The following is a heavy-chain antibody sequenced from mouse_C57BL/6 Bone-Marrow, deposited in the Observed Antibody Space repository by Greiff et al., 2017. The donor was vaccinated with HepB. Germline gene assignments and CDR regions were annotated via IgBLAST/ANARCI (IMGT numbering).Heavy chain of an antibody. V-gene: IGHV1-52*01. CDR2: IDPSDSET. D-gene: IGHD1-1*01. J-gene: IGHJ1*03. Sequence: VQLQQPGAELVRPGSSVKLSCKASGYTFTSYWMHWVKQRPIQGLEWIGNIDPSDSETHYNQKFKDKATWTVDKSSSTAYMQLSSLTSEDSAVYYCASITTVVPYWYFDVWGTGTTVTVSS. CDR1: GYTFTSYW. CDR3: ASITTVVPYWYFDV.